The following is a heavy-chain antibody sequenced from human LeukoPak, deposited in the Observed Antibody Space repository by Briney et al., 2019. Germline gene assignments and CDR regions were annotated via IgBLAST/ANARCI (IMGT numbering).Heavy chain of an antibody. CDR1: GGSFSGYY. Sequence: NTSETLSLTCAVYGGSFSGYYWSWIRQPPGKGLEWIGEINHSGSTNYNPSLKSRVTISVDMSKIQFSLQLSSVTAADTAVYYCARSSRDGYKPRAFDVWGQGTVVTVSS. CDR2: INHSGST. CDR3: ARSSRDGYKPRAFDV. D-gene: IGHD5-24*01. V-gene: IGHV4-34*01. J-gene: IGHJ3*01.